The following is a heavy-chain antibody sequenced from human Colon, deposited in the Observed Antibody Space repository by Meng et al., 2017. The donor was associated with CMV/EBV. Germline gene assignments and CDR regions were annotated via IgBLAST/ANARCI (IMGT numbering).Heavy chain of an antibody. CDR1: GFTLSDHA. V-gene: IGHV3-30-3*02. CDR3: AKEFPSLKQVPYVYYGMDV. D-gene: IGHD2-21*01. Sequence: GGSLRLSCAASGFTLSDHAMHWVRQAPGEGLEWVALISYDGRNKYYADSVKGRFTISRDNSKNTVFLQIHSLRAEDTAVYWCAKEFPSLKQVPYVYYGMDVWGQGTTVTVSS. CDR2: ISYDGRNK. J-gene: IGHJ6*02.